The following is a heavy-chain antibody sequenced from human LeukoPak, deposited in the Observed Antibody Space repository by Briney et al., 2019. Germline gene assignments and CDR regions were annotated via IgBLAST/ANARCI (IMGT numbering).Heavy chain of an antibody. V-gene: IGHV3-23*01. D-gene: IGHD3-10*01. CDR2: ISDNGGST. CDR3: AKVRCEKQDYGSGSYYKRKDYYYGMDV. Sequence: GGSLRLSCVDSRFTFTNYAMRWVRQTAGNGLEWVADISDNGGSTYYAVSVKGRFTISRDNCKNTLYLQMNSLRAEDTAVYYCAKVRCEKQDYGSGSYYKRKDYYYGMDVWGQGTTVTVSS. J-gene: IGHJ6*02. CDR1: RFTFTNYA.